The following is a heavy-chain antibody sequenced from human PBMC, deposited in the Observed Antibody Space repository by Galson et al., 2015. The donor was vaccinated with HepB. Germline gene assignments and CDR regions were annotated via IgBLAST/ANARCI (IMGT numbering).Heavy chain of an antibody. J-gene: IGHJ4*02. D-gene: IGHD2-21*02. CDR2: INPYSGDT. Sequence: SVKVSCKASGYTFTNYGIKWVRQAPGQGLEWMGWINPYSGDTNYEQKLQDRVRLTTETSTNTAYMELRSLRSDDTALYYCATAAGDCLIPFDYWGQGTLVTVSS. V-gene: IGHV1-18*01. CDR1: GYTFTNYG. CDR3: ATAAGDCLIPFDY.